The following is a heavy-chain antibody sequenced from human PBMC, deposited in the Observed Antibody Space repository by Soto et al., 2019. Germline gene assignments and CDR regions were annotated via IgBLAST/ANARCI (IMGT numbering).Heavy chain of an antibody. CDR2: IYYSGST. Sequence: SETLCLTCTVFGGSVSSGSYYWSWIRQPPGKGLEWIGYIYYSGSTNYNPSLKSRVTISVDTSKNQFSLKLSSVTAADTAVYYCARDSDYYDSSGYYSYYYYGMDVWGQGTTVTVSS. V-gene: IGHV4-61*01. J-gene: IGHJ6*02. CDR1: GGSVSSGSYY. D-gene: IGHD3-22*01. CDR3: ARDSDYYDSSGYYSYYYYGMDV.